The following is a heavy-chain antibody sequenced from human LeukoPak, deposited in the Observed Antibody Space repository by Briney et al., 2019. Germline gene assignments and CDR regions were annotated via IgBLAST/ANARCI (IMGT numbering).Heavy chain of an antibody. J-gene: IGHJ4*02. CDR2: ISSSSSYI. CDR1: GFTFSSYS. CDR3: ARGRSYGAFDY. V-gene: IGHV3-21*01. D-gene: IGHD5-18*01. Sequence: GGSLGLSCAASGFTFSSYSMNWVRQAPGKGLEWVSSISSSSSYIYYADSVKGRFTISRDNAKNSLYLQMNSLRAEDTAVYYCARGRSYGAFDYWGQGTLVTVSS.